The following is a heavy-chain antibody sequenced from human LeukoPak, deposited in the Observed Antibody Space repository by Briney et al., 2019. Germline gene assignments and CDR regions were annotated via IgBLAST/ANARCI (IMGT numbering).Heavy chain of an antibody. CDR2: IYTSGSA. Sequence: SETLSLTCTLSSGSLSSSYWSWIRQPAGKGLEWIGRIYTSGSANYNPSLKSRVTMSVDTSKNQFSLKLSSVTAADTAVYYCASSRNDYYYYMDVWGKGTTVTISS. CDR1: SGSLSSSY. J-gene: IGHJ6*03. CDR3: ASSRNDYYYYMDV. V-gene: IGHV4-4*07.